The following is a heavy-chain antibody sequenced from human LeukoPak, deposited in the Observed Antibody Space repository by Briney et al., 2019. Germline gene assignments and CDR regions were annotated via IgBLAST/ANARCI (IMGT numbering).Heavy chain of an antibody. CDR3: ARLGRFTMVRGVIITSNWFDP. CDR1: VYTFTSYG. D-gene: IGHD3-10*01. V-gene: IGHV1-18*01. CDR2: ISAYNGNT. J-gene: IGHJ5*02. Sequence: ASVKVSCKASVYTFTSYGISWVRQAPGQGLEWMGWISAYNGNTNYAQKPQGRVTMTTDTSTSTAYMELRSLRSDDSAVYYCARLGRFTMVRGVIITSNWFDPWGQGTLVTVSS.